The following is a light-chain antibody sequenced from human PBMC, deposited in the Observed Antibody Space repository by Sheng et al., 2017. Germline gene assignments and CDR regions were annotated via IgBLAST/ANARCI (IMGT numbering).Light chain of an antibody. CDR1: RSVSIY. CDR3: QQRQRWPPLT. CDR2: DAS. Sequence: VLTQSPATLSLSPGERATLSCRASRSVSIYLAWYQQKPGQAPRLLIYDASNRAPGIPARFSGNGSETDFTLTISSLEPEDFAVYYCQQRQRWPPLTFGGGTEGGDQT. V-gene: IGKV3-11*01. J-gene: IGKJ4*01.